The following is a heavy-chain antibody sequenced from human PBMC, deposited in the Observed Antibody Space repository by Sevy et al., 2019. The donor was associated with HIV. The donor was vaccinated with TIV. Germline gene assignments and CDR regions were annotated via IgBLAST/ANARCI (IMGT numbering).Heavy chain of an antibody. V-gene: IGHV4-31*03. CDR3: ARDRYCSSTSCEGWFDP. CDR1: GGSISSGGYY. D-gene: IGHD2-2*01. J-gene: IGHJ5*02. Sequence: LSLTCTVSGGSISSGGYYWSWIRQHPGKGLEWIGYIYYSGSTYYNPSLKSRVTISVDTSKNQFSLKLSSVTAADTAAYYCARDRYCSSTSCEGWFDPWGQGTLVTVSS. CDR2: IYYSGST.